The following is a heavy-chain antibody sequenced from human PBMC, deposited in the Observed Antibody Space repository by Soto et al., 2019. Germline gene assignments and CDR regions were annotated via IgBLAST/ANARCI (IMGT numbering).Heavy chain of an antibody. CDR3: AREHYHVLSDGMGV. D-gene: IGHD3-10*01. V-gene: IGHV1-2*02. Sequence: ASVKVSCKASGFTFSDYYMHWVREAPGQGLEGMGWLNPQSGGTTYALKFQGRLTWSRDTSINTAYMELSRLSIDDTALYYCAREHYHVLSDGMGVRGQGTRGTGSS. CDR1: GFTFSDYY. CDR2: LNPQSGGT. J-gene: IGHJ6*02.